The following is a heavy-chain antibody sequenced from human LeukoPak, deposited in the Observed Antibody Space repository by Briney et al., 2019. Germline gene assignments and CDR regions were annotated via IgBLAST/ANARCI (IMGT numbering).Heavy chain of an antibody. CDR2: IIPILGIA. Sequence: SVKVACKASGGTFSSYTISWVRQAPGQGLEWMGRIIPILGIANYAQKFQGRVTITADKSTSTAYMELSSLRSEDTAVYYCAREIGDCGGDCYLGAFDIWGQGTMVTVSS. CDR1: GGTFSSYT. V-gene: IGHV1-69*04. J-gene: IGHJ3*02. D-gene: IGHD2-21*01. CDR3: AREIGDCGGDCYLGAFDI.